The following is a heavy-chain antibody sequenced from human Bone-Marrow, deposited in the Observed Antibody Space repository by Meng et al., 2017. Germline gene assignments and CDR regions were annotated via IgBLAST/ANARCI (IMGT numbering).Heavy chain of an antibody. Sequence: GQVRESVGGFVRPWRSLRIFCAASGFTFSNAWMGWVRQAPGRGLEGVARIKSKTDGETPDYAAPVKGRFTISRDDSKNTLYLQMHSLKTEDTAVYYCNWNDFGDYWGQGALVTVSS. CDR3: NWNDFGDY. CDR2: IKSKTDGETP. V-gene: IGHV3-15*01. J-gene: IGHJ4*02. CDR1: GFTFSNAW. D-gene: IGHD1-1*01.